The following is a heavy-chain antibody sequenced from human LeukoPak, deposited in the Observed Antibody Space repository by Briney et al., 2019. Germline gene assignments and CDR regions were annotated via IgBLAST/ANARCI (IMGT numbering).Heavy chain of an antibody. CDR3: AKVGFLEWFIFDY. Sequence: PGGSLRLSCAASGFTFSSYAMSWVRQAPGKGLEWGSAISGSGGSTYYADSVKGRFTISRDNSKNTLYLQMNSLRAEDTAVYYCAKVGFLEWFIFDYWGQGTLVTVSS. CDR1: GFTFSSYA. V-gene: IGHV3-23*01. D-gene: IGHD3-3*01. CDR2: ISGSGGST. J-gene: IGHJ4*02.